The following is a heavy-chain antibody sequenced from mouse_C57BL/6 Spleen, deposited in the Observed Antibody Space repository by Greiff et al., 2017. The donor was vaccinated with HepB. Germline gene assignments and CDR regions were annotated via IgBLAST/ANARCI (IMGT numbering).Heavy chain of an antibody. Sequence: VQLQQSGAELVRPGASVKLSCTASGFNIKDYYMHWVKQRPEQGLEWIGRIDPEDGDTEYAPKFQGKATMTADTSSNTAYLQLSSLTSEDTAVYYCTLIYYDYEGFAYWGQGTLVTVSA. D-gene: IGHD2-4*01. J-gene: IGHJ3*01. CDR3: TLIYYDYEGFAY. CDR2: IDPEDGDT. CDR1: GFNIKDYY. V-gene: IGHV14-1*01.